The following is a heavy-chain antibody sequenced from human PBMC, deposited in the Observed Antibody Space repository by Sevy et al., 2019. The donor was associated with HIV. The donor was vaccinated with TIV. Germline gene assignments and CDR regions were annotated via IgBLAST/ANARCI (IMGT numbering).Heavy chain of an antibody. V-gene: IGHV1-24*01. CDR1: GYTLTELS. D-gene: IGHD3-10*01. J-gene: IGHJ6*02. CDR2: FDPEDGET. Sequence: ASVKVSCKVSGYTLTELSMHWVRQAPGKGLEWMGGFDPEDGETIYAQKFQGRVTMTEDTSTDTAYMELSRLRSEDTAVYYCATDFRGSLRYYYGMDVWGQGTTVTVSS. CDR3: ATDFRGSLRYYYGMDV.